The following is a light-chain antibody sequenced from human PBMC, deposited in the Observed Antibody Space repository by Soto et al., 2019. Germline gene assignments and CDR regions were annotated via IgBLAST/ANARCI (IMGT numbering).Light chain of an antibody. CDR1: QSISSW. J-gene: IGKJ2*01. CDR2: AAS. Sequence: DIQMTQSPSTLSASVGDRVTITCRASQSISSWLAWYQQKPGKAPRLLIYAASSLQSGVPSRFSGSGYGTDFTLTISSLQPEDFATYYCQQSYSTLDYTFGQGPRWIS. V-gene: IGKV1-39*01. CDR3: QQSYSTLDYT.